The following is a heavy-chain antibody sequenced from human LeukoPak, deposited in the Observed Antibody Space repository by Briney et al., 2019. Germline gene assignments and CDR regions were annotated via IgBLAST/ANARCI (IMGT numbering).Heavy chain of an antibody. D-gene: IGHD3-10*01. Sequence: GGSLRLSCAASGFTSSDYGMQWDRQAPGKGLEWVALISTDGSDKDYADSVKGRFTLSRDNSKNTLYLQMNSLRVEDTAVYYCAKDGTRSWFGEATWGQGTLVTVSS. CDR3: AKDGTRSWFGEAT. CDR2: ISTDGSDK. V-gene: IGHV3-30*18. J-gene: IGHJ5*02. CDR1: GFTSSDYG.